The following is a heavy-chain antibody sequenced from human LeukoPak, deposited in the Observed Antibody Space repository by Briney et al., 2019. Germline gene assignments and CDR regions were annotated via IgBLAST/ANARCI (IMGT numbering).Heavy chain of an antibody. CDR3: AREGPRGNSQFDY. J-gene: IGHJ4*02. CDR1: GFTFSRHD. Sequence: GGSLRLSCAASGFTFSRHDMSWVRQAPGKGLEWVSGISGSGGSTFYADSVKGRFTISRDNSKNTLYLQMNSLRAEDTAVYYCAREGPRGNSQFDYWGQETLVTVSS. CDR2: ISGSGGST. D-gene: IGHD2/OR15-2a*01. V-gene: IGHV3-23*01.